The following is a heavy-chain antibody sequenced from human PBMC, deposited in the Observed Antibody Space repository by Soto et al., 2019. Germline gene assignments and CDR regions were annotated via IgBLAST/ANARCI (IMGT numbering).Heavy chain of an antibody. V-gene: IGHV4-59*08. CDR1: GGSITNYY. J-gene: IGHJ5*02. CDR2: IYDNGNT. Sequence: TSEPLSENCTVCGGSITNYYWSWIRKSPGRGLEYIGNIYDNGNTNYNPSLKSRTTISIDTSKNQFSLRLNSVTAADTAVYFCARQFTTRIDFWSGYAVWLDPWGQGTHLTVSS. D-gene: IGHD3-3*01. CDR3: ARQFTTRIDFWSGYAVWLDP.